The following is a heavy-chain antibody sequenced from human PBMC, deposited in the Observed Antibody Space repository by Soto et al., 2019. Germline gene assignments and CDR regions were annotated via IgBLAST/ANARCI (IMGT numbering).Heavy chain of an antibody. J-gene: IGHJ4*02. V-gene: IGHV3-30*03. CDR2: ISYDGGNK. CDR3: ARDLRAVAGSYFDY. D-gene: IGHD6-19*01. CDR1: GFTFSSYG. Sequence: GGSLRLSCAASGFTFSSYGMHWVRQAPGKGPEWVAVISYDGGNKYYADSVKGRFTIPRDNSKNTLYLQMNSLRAEDTAVYYCARDLRAVAGSYFDYWGQGSLVTVSS.